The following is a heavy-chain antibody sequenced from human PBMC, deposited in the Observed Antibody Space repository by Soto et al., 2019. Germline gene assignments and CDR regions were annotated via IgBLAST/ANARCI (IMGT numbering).Heavy chain of an antibody. CDR1: GGTFSSYA. Sequence: QVQLVQSGAAVKKPGSAVKVSCKASGGTFSSYAISWVRQAPGQGLEWMGGIIPIFGTANYAPKFQGRVTIIADESTSTVYMELRSLRSEDTAVYYCARVVAVVQSFHYWFFDFWGRGTLVTVSA. D-gene: IGHD2-15*01. V-gene: IGHV1-69*12. CDR3: ARVVAVVQSFHYWFFDF. CDR2: IIPIFGTA. J-gene: IGHJ2*01.